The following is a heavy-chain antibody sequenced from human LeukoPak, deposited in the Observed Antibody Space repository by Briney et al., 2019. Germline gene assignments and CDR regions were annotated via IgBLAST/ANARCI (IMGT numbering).Heavy chain of an antibody. CDR3: GKDQSSQWLVAPADY. D-gene: IGHD6-19*01. CDR1: GFTFSRYG. CDR2: ISDSGGST. J-gene: IGHJ4*02. V-gene: IGHV3-23*01. Sequence: RSGGSLRLSCAASGFTFSRYGSSWVRQAPGKGLEWVSGISDSGGSTYYTDSVKGRFTISRDNSKNTLYLQMNSLRADDTAVYYCGKDQSSQWLVAPADYWGQGTLVTVSS.